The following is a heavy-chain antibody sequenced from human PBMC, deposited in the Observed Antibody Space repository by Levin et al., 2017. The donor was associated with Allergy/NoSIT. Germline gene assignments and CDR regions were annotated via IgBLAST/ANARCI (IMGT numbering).Heavy chain of an antibody. CDR1: GGSISSSSYY. J-gene: IGHJ5*02. CDR3: ARDIRFLEWLINWFDP. V-gene: IGHV4-39*07. D-gene: IGHD3-3*01. Sequence: PSETLSLTCTVSGGSISSSSYYWGWIRQPPGKGLEWIGSIYYSGSTYYNPSLKSRVTISVDTSKNQFSLKLSSVTAADTAVYYCARDIRFLEWLINWFDPWGQGTLVTVSS. CDR2: IYYSGST.